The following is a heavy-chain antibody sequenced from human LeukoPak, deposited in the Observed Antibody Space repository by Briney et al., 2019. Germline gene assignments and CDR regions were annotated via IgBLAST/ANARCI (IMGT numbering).Heavy chain of an antibody. V-gene: IGHV3-7*01. J-gene: IGHJ4*02. CDR2: INQDGNEK. CDR3: VRDVGYYGGNHDY. CDR1: GCNFSDYF. D-gene: IGHD4-23*01. Sequence: AGSLRLSCAASGCNFSDYFLTWVRQAPGKGLEWVANINQDGNEKNYVDSLEGRFTISRDNAKRSLYLQMNSLRVDDTAMYYCVRDVGYYGGNHDYWGQGTLVIVSS.